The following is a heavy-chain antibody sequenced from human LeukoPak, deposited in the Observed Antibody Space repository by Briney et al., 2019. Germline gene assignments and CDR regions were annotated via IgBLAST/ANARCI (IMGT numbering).Heavy chain of an antibody. J-gene: IGHJ4*02. D-gene: IGHD6-19*01. Sequence: SETLSLTCTVSGGSISSYYWSWIRQPAGKGLEWIGRIYTSGSTNYNPSLKGRVTMSVDTSKNQFSLKLSSVTAADTAVYYCARGGAVAGYYYFDYWGQGTLVTVSS. CDR2: IYTSGST. CDR3: ARGGAVAGYYYFDY. V-gene: IGHV4-4*07. CDR1: GGSISSYY.